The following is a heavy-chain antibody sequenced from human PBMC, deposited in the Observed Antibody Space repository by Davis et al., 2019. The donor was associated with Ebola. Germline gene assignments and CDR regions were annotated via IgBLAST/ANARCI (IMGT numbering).Heavy chain of an antibody. Sequence: HTGGSLRLSCAASGFTFSSYWMHWVRQAPGKGLVWVSRINSDGSSTSYADSVKGRCTISRDSSKNTLYLQISSLRAEDTATYYCASYNDWGQGTLVTVSS. D-gene: IGHD5-24*01. CDR2: INSDGSST. CDR3: ASYND. CDR1: GFTFSSYW. V-gene: IGHV3-74*01. J-gene: IGHJ4*02.